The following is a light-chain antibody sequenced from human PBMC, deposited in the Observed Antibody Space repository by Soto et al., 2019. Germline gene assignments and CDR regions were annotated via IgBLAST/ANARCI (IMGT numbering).Light chain of an antibody. CDR1: SSDVGDYNY. CDR2: DVS. CDR3: SSYTSSSTLG. Sequence: QSDLTQPASVSGSPGQSITISCTGTSSDVGDYNYVSWYQQHPGKAPKVMIYDVSNRPSGVSNRFSGSKSGNTASLTISGLQAEDEADYYCSSYTSSSTLGFGTGTKLTVL. J-gene: IGLJ1*01. V-gene: IGLV2-14*01.